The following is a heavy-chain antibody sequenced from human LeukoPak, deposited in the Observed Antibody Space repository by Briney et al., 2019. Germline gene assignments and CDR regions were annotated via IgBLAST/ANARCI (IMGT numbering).Heavy chain of an antibody. CDR2: ISAYNGNT. V-gene: IGHV1-18*01. CDR1: GYTFTSYG. J-gene: IGHJ5*02. CDR3: ARESPLQYYYDSSGHKGHNWFDP. Sequence: GASVKVSCKASGYTFTSYGISWVRQAPGQGLEWMGWISAYNGNTNYAQKLQGRVTMTTDTSTSTAYMELRSLRSDDTAVYYCARESPLQYYYDSSGHKGHNWFDPWGQGTLVTVSS. D-gene: IGHD3-22*01.